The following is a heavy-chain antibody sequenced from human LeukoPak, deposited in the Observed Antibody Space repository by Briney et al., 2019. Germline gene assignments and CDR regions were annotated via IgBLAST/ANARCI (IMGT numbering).Heavy chain of an antibody. J-gene: IGHJ3*02. Sequence: PSETLSLTCSVSGGSISSGGYYWNWVRQLPEKGLEWLGYISHSGYSYYTPSLKSRLTISMDTSKNQFSLKLTSVTAADTAVYYCAKFGPDAFDIWGQGTMVTVSS. CDR1: GGSISSGGYY. V-gene: IGHV4-31*03. D-gene: IGHD3-10*01. CDR3: AKFGPDAFDI. CDR2: ISHSGYS.